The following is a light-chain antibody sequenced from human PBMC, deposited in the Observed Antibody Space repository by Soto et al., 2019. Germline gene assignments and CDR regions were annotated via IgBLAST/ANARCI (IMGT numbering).Light chain of an antibody. J-gene: IGLJ3*02. Sequence: QPVLTQPPSASGTPGQRVTISCSGSSSNIENNYVCWYQQLPGTAPKLLIYGHNQRPSGVPDRFSGSKSGTSASLAISGLRSEDEADYYCAAWDDSLSGWVFGGGTKLTVL. CDR1: SSNIENNY. V-gene: IGLV1-47*01. CDR2: GHN. CDR3: AAWDDSLSGWV.